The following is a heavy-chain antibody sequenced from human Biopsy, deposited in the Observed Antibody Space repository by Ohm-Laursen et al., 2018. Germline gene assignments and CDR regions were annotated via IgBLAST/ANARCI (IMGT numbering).Heavy chain of an antibody. CDR2: ITSRTSST. CDR3: ARWYGDLFYYYNGMDV. J-gene: IGHJ6*02. CDR1: SCRFNDYS. Sequence: SLSLPCTACSCRFNDYSIVWVRQTPGKGLEWVSSITSRTSSTYYADSVKGRVTISRDNANNSVSLQMNNLRVDDTAVYYCARWYGDLFYYYNGMDVWGQGTTVTVSS. D-gene: IGHD3-10*01. V-gene: IGHV3-21*01.